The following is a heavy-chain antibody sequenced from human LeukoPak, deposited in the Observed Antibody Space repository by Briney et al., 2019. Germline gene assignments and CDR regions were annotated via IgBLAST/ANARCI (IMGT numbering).Heavy chain of an antibody. D-gene: IGHD1-26*01. J-gene: IGHJ4*02. CDR1: GYTFISYD. Sequence: ASVKVSCKASGYTFISYDINWVRQATGQGLEWMGWMNPNSGNTGYAQNFQGRVTITRDTSASTAYMELSSLRSEDTAVYYCARDLVGERYFDYWGQGTLVTVSS. CDR2: MNPNSGNT. CDR3: ARDLVGERYFDY. V-gene: IGHV1-8*03.